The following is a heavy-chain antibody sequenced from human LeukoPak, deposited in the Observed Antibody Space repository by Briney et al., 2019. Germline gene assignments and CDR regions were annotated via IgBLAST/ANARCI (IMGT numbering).Heavy chain of an antibody. CDR1: GFTFSSYG. V-gene: IGHV3-33*06. CDR3: AKDGSYYGSGGYYNRAYYYYYMDV. J-gene: IGHJ6*03. CDR2: IWFDGSNK. Sequence: PGRPLRLSCAASGFTFSSYGMHWVRQAPGKGLEWVAVIWFDGSNKYYADSVKGRFTISRDNSKNTLYLQMNSLRAEDTAVYYCAKDGSYYGSGGYYNRAYYYYYMDVWGKGTTVTVSS. D-gene: IGHD3-10*01.